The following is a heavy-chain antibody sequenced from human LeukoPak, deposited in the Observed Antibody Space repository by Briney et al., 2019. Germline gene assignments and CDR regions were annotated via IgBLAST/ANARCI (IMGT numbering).Heavy chain of an antibody. Sequence: PSQTLSLTCTVSGDSISSDTYYWTWIRQPPGKGLEWIGRIYISGSTNYNPSLKSRVTISVDTSKNQFSLNLNSVTAADTAVYYCAGTRRYCSGGSCYNWFDPWGQGTLVTVSS. CDR3: AGTRRYCSGGSCYNWFDP. D-gene: IGHD2-15*01. CDR2: IYISGST. V-gene: IGHV4-61*02. CDR1: GDSISSDTYY. J-gene: IGHJ5*02.